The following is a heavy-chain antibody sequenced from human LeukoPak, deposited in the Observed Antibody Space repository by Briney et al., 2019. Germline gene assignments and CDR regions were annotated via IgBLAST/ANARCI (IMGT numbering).Heavy chain of an antibody. CDR3: ARDRYYYDDSGSDY. CDR2: ISSTRSYM. D-gene: IGHD3-22*01. CDR1: GFAFGAYT. J-gene: IGHJ4*02. V-gene: IGHV3-21*06. Sequence: PGGSLRLSCAASGFAFGAYTMNWVRQAPGKGLEWVSSISSTRSYMYSSDSVKGRFTISRDNAKNSLYLQMNSLRAEDTAVYYCARDRYYYDDSGSDYWGQGTLVTVSS.